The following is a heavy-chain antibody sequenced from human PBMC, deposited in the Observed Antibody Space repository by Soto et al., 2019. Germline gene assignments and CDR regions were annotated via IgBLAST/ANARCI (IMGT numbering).Heavy chain of an antibody. CDR2: ISTYDDKT. Sequence: QVQLVQSGAEVKTPGASVKVSCRASGYSFRTHGISWVRQAPGQGLEWRGWISTYDDKTNFPQKFQGRITMTTDTSTSTAYMELRSLRSDDKAVYFCARDLGYCNSSGCFRNWFDPWGQGTLVTVSS. CDR3: ARDLGYCNSSGCFRNWFDP. D-gene: IGHD2-15*01. J-gene: IGHJ5*02. CDR1: GYSFRTHG. V-gene: IGHV1-18*01.